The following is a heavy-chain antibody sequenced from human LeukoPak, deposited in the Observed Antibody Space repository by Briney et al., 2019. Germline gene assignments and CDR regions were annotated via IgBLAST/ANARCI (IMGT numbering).Heavy chain of an antibody. Sequence: SETLSLTCTVSGGSINSSYWRWLPQPPGKGLEWLGYISYSGTTSYTPSLKSRVTISKDPSRKHFSLKLTPVTAAAPALFYCARSTMVRVALRTCYCDYWGQGTLVTVS. CDR3: ARSTMVRVALRTCYCDY. CDR1: GGSINSSY. J-gene: IGHJ4*02. CDR2: ISYSGTT. D-gene: IGHD3-10*01. V-gene: IGHV4-59*01.